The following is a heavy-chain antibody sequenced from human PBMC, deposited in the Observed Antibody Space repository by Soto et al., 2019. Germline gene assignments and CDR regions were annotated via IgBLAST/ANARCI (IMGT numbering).Heavy chain of an antibody. J-gene: IGHJ4*02. V-gene: IGHV3-30*03. CDR1: GFTFSSYS. CDR3: VRAGPLITIYGYGDY. CDR2: ISYDGSDR. D-gene: IGHD3-3*01. Sequence: GGSLRLSCAASGFTFSSYSMNWVRQAPGKGLGWVARISYDGSDRDYADSVKGRFTISRDNSRNTLFLQMNSLRAEDTAVYYCVRAGPLITIYGYGDYWGQGTLVTVPS.